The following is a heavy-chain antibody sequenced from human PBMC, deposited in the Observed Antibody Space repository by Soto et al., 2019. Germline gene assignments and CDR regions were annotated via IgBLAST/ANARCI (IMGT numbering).Heavy chain of an antibody. J-gene: IGHJ4*02. CDR1: VFTFNNYA. D-gene: IGHD3-10*01. CDR3: AKGRGGSGSLTPRVDF. Sequence: EVQLLESGGGLVHPGGSLRLSCAASVFTFNNYAMTWVRQAPGKGLEWVSAISGGGDTTSYADSVKGRFNVSRDGSKNTLYLQMSSLRAEDTALYYCAKGRGGSGSLTPRVDFWGQGTLVTVSS. V-gene: IGHV3-23*01. CDR2: ISGGGDTT.